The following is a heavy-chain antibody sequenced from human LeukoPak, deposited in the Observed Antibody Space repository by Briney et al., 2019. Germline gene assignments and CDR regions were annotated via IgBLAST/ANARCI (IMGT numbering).Heavy chain of an antibody. D-gene: IGHD2-8*01. Sequence: GGSLRLSCAASGFTFSTCAMHWVRQAPGRGLEYVAAISGNGDSTYYANSVKGRFTISRDNSKNTLYLQMGSLRPEDMAVYYCAREVYAGNWFDPWGQGTLVTVSS. CDR2: ISGNGDST. J-gene: IGHJ5*02. CDR1: GFTFSTCA. CDR3: AREVYAGNWFDP. V-gene: IGHV3-64*01.